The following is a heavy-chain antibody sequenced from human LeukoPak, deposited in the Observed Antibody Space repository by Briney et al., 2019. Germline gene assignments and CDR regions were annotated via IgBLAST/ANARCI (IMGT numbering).Heavy chain of an antibody. V-gene: IGHV3-11*01. J-gene: IGHJ4*02. CDR1: GFTFSDYY. CDR3: ARDWELRDHFDY. D-gene: IGHD1-7*01. CDR2: ISSGGSTI. Sequence: GGSLRLSCAASGFTFSDYYMSWIRQAPGKGLEWVSYISSGGSTIYYADSVKGRFTISRDNAKTSLFLQMNSLRAEDTAVYYCARDWELRDHFDYWGQGTLVTVSS.